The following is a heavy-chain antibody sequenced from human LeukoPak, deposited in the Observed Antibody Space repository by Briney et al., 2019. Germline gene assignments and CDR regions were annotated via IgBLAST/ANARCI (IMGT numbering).Heavy chain of an antibody. D-gene: IGHD5-18*01. CDR2: ISYDGSHK. J-gene: IGHJ3*01. Sequence: PGRSLRLSCAASGFTFSSYAMHWVRQAPGKGLEWVAVISYDGSHKYYADSVKGRFTISRDNSKNTLYLQLNSLRAEDTAVYYCARGLRGYSYGYDAFDFWGQGTLVTVSS. CDR1: GFTFSSYA. CDR3: ARGLRGYSYGYDAFDF. V-gene: IGHV3-30-3*01.